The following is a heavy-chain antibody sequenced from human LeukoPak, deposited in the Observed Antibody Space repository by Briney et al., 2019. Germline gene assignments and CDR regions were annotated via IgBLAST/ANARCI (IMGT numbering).Heavy chain of an antibody. CDR1: GGSFSGYY. CDR2: INHSGST. J-gene: IGHJ5*02. CDR3: ARGSFYFDWLFFRSNWFDP. V-gene: IGHV4-34*01. Sequence: PSETLSLTCAVYGGSFSGYYWSWIRQPPGKGLEWIGEINHSGSTNYNPSLKSRVTISVDTSKNQFSLKLSSVTAADTAVYYCARGSFYFDWLFFRSNWFDPWSQGTLVTVSS. D-gene: IGHD3-9*01.